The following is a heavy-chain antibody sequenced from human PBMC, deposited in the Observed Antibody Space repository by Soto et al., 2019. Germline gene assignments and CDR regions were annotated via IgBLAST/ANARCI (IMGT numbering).Heavy chain of an antibody. CDR1: GFTFSSYA. V-gene: IGHV3-23*01. CDR2: ISGSGGST. Sequence: QPGGSLRLSCAASGFTFSSYAMSWVRQAPGKGLEWVSAISGSGGSTYYADSVKGRFTISRDNSKNTLYLQMNSLRAEDTAVYYCAGPAAFGSSGYYFDWGQGTLVTVSS. J-gene: IGHJ4*02. D-gene: IGHD3-22*01. CDR3: AGPAAFGSSGYYFD.